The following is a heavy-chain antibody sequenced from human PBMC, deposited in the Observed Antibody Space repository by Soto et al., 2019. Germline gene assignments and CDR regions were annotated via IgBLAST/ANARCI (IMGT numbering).Heavy chain of an antibody. V-gene: IGHV3-30-3*01. D-gene: IGHD3-22*01. Sequence: QVQLVESGGGVVQPGRSLRLSCAASGFTFSSYAMHWVRQAPGKGLEWVAVISYDGSNKYYADSVKGRFTISRDNSKNTLYLQMNSLRAEYTAVYYCARDAVVISGYFQHWGQGTLVTVSS. CDR2: ISYDGSNK. J-gene: IGHJ1*01. CDR1: GFTFSSYA. CDR3: ARDAVVISGYFQH.